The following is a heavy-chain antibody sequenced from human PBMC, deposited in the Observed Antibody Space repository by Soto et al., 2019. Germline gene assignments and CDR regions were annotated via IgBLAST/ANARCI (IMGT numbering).Heavy chain of an antibody. CDR1: GYTFTGYY. D-gene: IGHD3-3*01. V-gene: IGHV1-2*04. Sequence: ASVKVSCKASGYTFTGYYMHWVRQAPGQGLEWMGWINPNSGGTNYAQKFQGWVTMTRDPSISTAYMELSRLRSDDTAVYYCARDGFLEPVYYGMDVWGQGTTVTVSS. J-gene: IGHJ6*02. CDR2: INPNSGGT. CDR3: ARDGFLEPVYYGMDV.